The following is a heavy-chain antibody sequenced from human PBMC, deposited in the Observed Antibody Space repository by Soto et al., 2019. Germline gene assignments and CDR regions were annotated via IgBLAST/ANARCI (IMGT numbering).Heavy chain of an antibody. D-gene: IGHD1-26*01. Sequence: SETLSLTCAVYGGSFSGYYWSWIRQPPGKGLEWIGEINHSGSTNYNPSLKSRVTISVDTSKNQFSLKLSSVTAADTAVYYCARVQGWELLRDYYYGMDVWGQGTTVTVSS. CDR2: INHSGST. CDR1: GGSFSGYY. CDR3: ARVQGWELLRDYYYGMDV. J-gene: IGHJ6*02. V-gene: IGHV4-34*01.